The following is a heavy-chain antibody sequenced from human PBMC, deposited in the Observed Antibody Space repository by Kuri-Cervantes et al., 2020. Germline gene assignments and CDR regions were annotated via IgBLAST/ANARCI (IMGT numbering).Heavy chain of an antibody. CDR3: ARDGSSWYHWFDP. Sequence: SETLSLTCAVSGGSISSSNWWSWVRQPPGKGLEWIGEIYHSGSTNYNPSLKSRVTISVDTPKNQFSLKLSSVTAADTAVYYCARDGSSWYHWFDPWGQGTLVTVSS. J-gene: IGHJ5*02. CDR2: IYHSGST. D-gene: IGHD6-13*01. V-gene: IGHV4-4*02. CDR1: GGSISSSNW.